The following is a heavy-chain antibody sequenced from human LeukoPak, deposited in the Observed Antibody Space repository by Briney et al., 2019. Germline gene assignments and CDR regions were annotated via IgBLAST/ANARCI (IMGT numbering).Heavy chain of an antibody. V-gene: IGHV1-8*03. J-gene: IGHJ4*02. CDR2: MNPNSGNT. CDR1: GYTFTSYD. Sequence: ASVKVSCKASGYTFTSYDINWVRQATGQGLEWMGWMNPNSGNTGYAQKFQGRVTITRNTSISTAYMELSSLRSEDTAVYYCHVSFLKRPSHHFDYWGQGTLVTVSS. D-gene: IGHD5/OR15-5a*01. CDR3: HVSFLKRPSHHFDY.